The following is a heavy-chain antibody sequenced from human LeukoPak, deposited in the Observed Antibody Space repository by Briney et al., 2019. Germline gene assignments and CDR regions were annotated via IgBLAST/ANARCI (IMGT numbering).Heavy chain of an antibody. D-gene: IGHD5-24*01. CDR2: IYYSGST. V-gene: IGHV4-59*11. CDR1: GGSISSHY. J-gene: IGHJ4*02. CDR3: AREGRGMAMFDY. Sequence: SETLSLTCTVSGGSISSHYGSWIRQPPGKGLEWIGYIYYSGSTNYNPSLKSRVTISVDTSKNQFSLKLSSVTAADTSVYYCAREGRGMAMFDYWGQGTLVTVSS.